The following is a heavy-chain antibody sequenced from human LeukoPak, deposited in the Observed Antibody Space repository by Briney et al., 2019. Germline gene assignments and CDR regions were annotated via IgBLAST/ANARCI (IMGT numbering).Heavy chain of an antibody. D-gene: IGHD1-1*01. CDR3: ARRGTGLDWFDP. V-gene: IGHV4-39*07. Sequence: SETLSLTCTVSGGSISSSSYYWGWIRQPPGKGLEWIGGSDYSGNTYYNPSLKSRVTISVDTSKNQFSLKLSSVTAADTAVYYCARRGTGLDWFDPWGQGTLVTVSS. CDR2: SDYSGNT. J-gene: IGHJ5*02. CDR1: GGSISSSSYY.